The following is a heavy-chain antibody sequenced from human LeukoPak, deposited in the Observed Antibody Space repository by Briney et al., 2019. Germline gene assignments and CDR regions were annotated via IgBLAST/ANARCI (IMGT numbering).Heavy chain of an antibody. CDR3: ATFPGVIYFRGVDY. CDR1: GFTFSSYA. J-gene: IGHJ4*02. CDR2: ISGSGGST. D-gene: IGHD3-10*01. Sequence: GGSLRLSCTASGFTFSSYAMSWVRQAPGKGLEWVSAISGSGGSTYYADSVKGRFTISRDNSKNTLYLQMNSLRAEDTAVYYCATFPGVIYFRGVDYWGQGTLVTVSS. V-gene: IGHV3-23*01.